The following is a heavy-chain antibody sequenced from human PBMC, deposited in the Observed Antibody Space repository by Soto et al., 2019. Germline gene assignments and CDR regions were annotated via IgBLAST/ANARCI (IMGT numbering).Heavy chain of an antibody. D-gene: IGHD2-15*01. J-gene: IGHJ2*01. CDR3: GWGLSGGNGMEYFDL. CDR2: ISTYNGNT. V-gene: IGHV1-18*01. Sequence: QVQLVQSGAGVKKPGASVKVSCKATGYTFTTHDISWVRQAPGQELEWMGWISTYNGNTNYAQKLLGRVTMTTDTPARTADDVLRSLRSPETAGYYWGWGLSGGNGMEYFDLWGRGALGSVSS. CDR1: GYTFTTHD.